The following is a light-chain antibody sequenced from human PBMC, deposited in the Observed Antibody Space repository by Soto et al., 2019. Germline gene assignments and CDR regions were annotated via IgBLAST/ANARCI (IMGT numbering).Light chain of an antibody. V-gene: IGKV1-39*01. CDR2: AAS. J-gene: IGKJ5*01. CDR3: QQSYSTPIT. CDR1: QNIGNY. Sequence: DIQMTQSPSSLSASVGDVVTITCRSSQNIGNYVNWYQQKPGRAPKLLLYAASTLQRGVPSSFSGSGSGTYFTFTISSLQPEDFATYYCQQSYSTPITFGQGTRLEIK.